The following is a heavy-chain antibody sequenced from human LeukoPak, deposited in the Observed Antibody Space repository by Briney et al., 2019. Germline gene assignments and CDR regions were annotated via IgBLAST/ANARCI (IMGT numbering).Heavy chain of an antibody. D-gene: IGHD3-22*01. CDR2: INPSGGST. CDR3: AGDWGDYYDSSGPSYPVGAFDI. Sequence: PVASVKVSCKAPGYTFTSYYMHWVRQAPGQGLEWMGIINPSGGSTSYAQKFQGRVTMTRDTSTSTVYMELSSLRSEDTAVYYCAGDWGDYYDSSGPSYPVGAFDIWGQGTMVTVSS. V-gene: IGHV1-46*01. J-gene: IGHJ3*02. CDR1: GYTFTSYY.